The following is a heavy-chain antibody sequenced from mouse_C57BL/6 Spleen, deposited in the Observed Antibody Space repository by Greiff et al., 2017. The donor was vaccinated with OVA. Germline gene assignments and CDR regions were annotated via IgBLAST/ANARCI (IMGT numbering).Heavy chain of an antibody. D-gene: IGHD2-1*01. J-gene: IGHJ4*01. V-gene: IGHV1-9*01. CDR2: ILPGSGST. CDR3: ARRDYGNYDAMDY. CDR1: GYTFTGYW. Sequence: QVQLQSGAELMKPGASVKLSCKATGYTFTGYWIEWVKQRPGHGLEWIGEILPGSGSTNYNEKFKGKATFTADTSSNTAYMQLSSLTTEDSAIYYCARRDYGNYDAMDYWGQGTSVTVSS.